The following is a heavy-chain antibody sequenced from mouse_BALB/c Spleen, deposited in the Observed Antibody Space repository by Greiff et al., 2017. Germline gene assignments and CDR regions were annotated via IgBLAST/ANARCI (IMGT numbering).Heavy chain of an antibody. V-gene: IGHV1-69*02. D-gene: IGHD1-1*02. CDR2: IDPSDSYT. Sequence: QVQLQQSGAELVKPGASVKLSCKASGYTFTSYWMHWVKQRPGQGLEWIGEIDPSDSYTNYNQKFKGKATLTVDKSSSTAYMQLSSLTSEDSAVYYCARGDGGDYWGQGTTLTVSS. J-gene: IGHJ2*01. CDR1: GYTFTSYW. CDR3: ARGDGGDY.